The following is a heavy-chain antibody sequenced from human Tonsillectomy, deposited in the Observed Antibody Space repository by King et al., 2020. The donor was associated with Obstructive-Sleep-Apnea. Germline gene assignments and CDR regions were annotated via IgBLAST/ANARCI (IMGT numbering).Heavy chain of an antibody. J-gene: IGHJ4*02. D-gene: IGHD3-22*01. CDR2: VYYSGST. Sequence: QLQESGPGLVKPSETLSVTCNVSGGSISSSSYYWGWIRQPPGKGLEWIGSVYYSGSTYYNPSLKSRVSMSVDMSKNQFSLRLSSVTAADTAVYYCARVRSGYAETIHNGGVVLIKGSPPYYFDYWGQGTLVTVSS. V-gene: IGHV4-39*07. CDR1: GGSISSSSYY. CDR3: ARVRSGYAETIHNGGVVLIKGSPPYYFDY.